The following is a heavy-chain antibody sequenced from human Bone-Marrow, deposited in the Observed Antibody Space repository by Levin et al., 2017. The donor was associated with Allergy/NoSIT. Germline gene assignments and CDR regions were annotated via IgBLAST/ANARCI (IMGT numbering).Heavy chain of an antibody. V-gene: IGHV3-64*02. CDR2: INDRGGNA. CDR1: GFTFRDYS. D-gene: IGHD5-12*01. CDR3: ARGLGGSGFDVSDW. J-gene: IGHJ4*02. Sequence: AGGSLRLSCAASGFTFRDYSMHWVRQAPGKGLEYVSSINDRGGNAYYADSVKGRFTMYRDDSRQTVFLHMANLRGDDTGIYYCARGLGGSGFDVSDWWGQGTLVTVSS.